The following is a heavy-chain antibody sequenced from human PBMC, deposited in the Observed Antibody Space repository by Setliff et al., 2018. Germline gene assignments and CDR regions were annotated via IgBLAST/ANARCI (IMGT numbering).Heavy chain of an antibody. V-gene: IGHV3-30*16. Sequence: HPGGSLRLSCAASGFTFSTSVMHWGRRAPGKGLEWVAVMAIDGSDVKQYSDSVKGRFTISRDNSKSTLYLQMDSLRPEDTAVYYCARESHTSGHAGSFDYWGQGTPVTVSS. CDR2: MAIDGSDVK. CDR3: ARESHTSGHAGSFDY. D-gene: IGHD3-22*01. J-gene: IGHJ4*02. CDR1: GFTFSTSV.